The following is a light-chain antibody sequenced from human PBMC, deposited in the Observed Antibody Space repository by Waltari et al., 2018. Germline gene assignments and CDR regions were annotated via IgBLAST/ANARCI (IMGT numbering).Light chain of an antibody. Sequence: QPLLPHPSSLSAPPGASASLTSPLRMGLNVGSYRIYWYQQKPGSPPQYLLRYKSDSDKQQGSGVPSRFSGSKDASANAGILLISGLQSEDEADYYCMIWHISSWVFGGGTKLTVL. CDR3: MIWHISSWV. J-gene: IGLJ3*02. CDR1: MGLNVGSYR. CDR2: YKSDSDK. V-gene: IGLV5-45*03.